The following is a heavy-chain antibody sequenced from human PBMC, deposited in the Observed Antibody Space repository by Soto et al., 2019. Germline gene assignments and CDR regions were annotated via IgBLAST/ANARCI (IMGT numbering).Heavy chain of an antibody. Sequence: GGSLRLSCVASGFTVSSKFMSWVRQAPGKGLEWVSVIYSGGSTYYADSVKGRFTISRDNSKNTLYLQMNNLRAEDTAVYYCAKGLDYGDYLPDYWGQGTLVTVSS. CDR2: IYSGGST. D-gene: IGHD4-17*01. CDR1: GFTVSSKF. CDR3: AKGLDYGDYLPDY. J-gene: IGHJ4*02. V-gene: IGHV3-66*01.